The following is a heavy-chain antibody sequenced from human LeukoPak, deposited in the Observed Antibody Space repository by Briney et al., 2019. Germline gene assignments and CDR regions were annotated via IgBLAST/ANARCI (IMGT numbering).Heavy chain of an antibody. J-gene: IGHJ4*02. V-gene: IGHV4-31*03. Sequence: PSQTLSLTCTVSGGSISSGGYYWSWVRQYPGKGLEWIGYIYYSGSTYYNPSLKSRVTISVDTSKNQFSLKLRSVTAADTAVYYCARATDSGNYYIDYWGQGTLVTVSS. D-gene: IGHD1-26*01. CDR1: GGSISSGGYY. CDR3: ARATDSGNYYIDY. CDR2: IYYSGST.